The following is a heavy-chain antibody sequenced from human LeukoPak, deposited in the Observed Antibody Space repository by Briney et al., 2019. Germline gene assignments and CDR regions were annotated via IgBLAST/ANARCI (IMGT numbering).Heavy chain of an antibody. CDR3: ARGRVGYDSSGYSEAFDI. Sequence: PSETLSLTCTVSGGSISSYYWSWIRQPAGKGQEWIGRIYTSGSTNYNPSLKSRVTMSVDTSKNQFSLKLSSVTAADTAVYYCARGRVGYDSSGYSEAFDIWGQGTMVTVSS. D-gene: IGHD3-22*01. V-gene: IGHV4-4*07. CDR2: IYTSGST. CDR1: GGSISSYY. J-gene: IGHJ3*02.